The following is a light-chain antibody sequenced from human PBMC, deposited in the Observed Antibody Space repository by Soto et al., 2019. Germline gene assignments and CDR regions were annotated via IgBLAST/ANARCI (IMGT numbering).Light chain of an antibody. CDR1: SSNIGSNH. V-gene: IGLV1-47*01. Sequence: QSVLTQPPSASGTPGQRVTISCSGSSSNIGSNHVYWYQQLSGTAPKLLIYRNNQRPSGVPDRFSGSKSGTSASLAISGLRSEDEADDYCSAWDDSLTGYVFGSGTKLTVL. J-gene: IGLJ1*01. CDR3: SAWDDSLTGYV. CDR2: RNN.